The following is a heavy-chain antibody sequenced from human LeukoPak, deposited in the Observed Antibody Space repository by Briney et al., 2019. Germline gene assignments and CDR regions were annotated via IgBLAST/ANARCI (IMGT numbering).Heavy chain of an antibody. CDR2: INEPGGFT. D-gene: IGHD3-10*02. J-gene: IGHJ4*02. CDR1: GFTLSSYG. Sequence: GGSLRLSRAASGFTLSSYGMSWVRPAAGKGRAWVSRINEPGGFTYYADSVKGRFTISRDTSKNTLYLQMSTLRAEDTAVYYCAKDLLTYYYDRGVSYPTSAFDYWGQGTLVTVSS. CDR3: AKDLLTYYYDRGVSYPTSAFDY. V-gene: IGHV3-23*01.